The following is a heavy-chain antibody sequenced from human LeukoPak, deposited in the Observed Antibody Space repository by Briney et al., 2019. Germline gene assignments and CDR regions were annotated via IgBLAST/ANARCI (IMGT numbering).Heavy chain of an antibody. D-gene: IGHD6-13*01. CDR2: ISGDGGST. V-gene: IGHV3-43*02. Sequence: PGGSLRLSCAASGFTFDDYAMHWVRQAPGKGLEWVSLISGDGGSTYYADSVKGRFTISRDNSKNSLYLQINSLRTEDTALYYCAKPWTGYSSSWYFYYFDYWGQGTLVTVSS. CDR1: GFTFDDYA. CDR3: AKPWTGYSSSWYFYYFDY. J-gene: IGHJ4*02.